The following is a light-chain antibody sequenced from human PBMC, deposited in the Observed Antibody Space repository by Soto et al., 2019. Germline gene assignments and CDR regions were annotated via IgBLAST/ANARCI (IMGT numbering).Light chain of an antibody. Sequence: DIQMTQTPYSVSASVGDRVTITCRASQSISNWLAWYQQKPGKAPNLVIYAASTLQTGVPSRFSGSGSGTDFTLTISSLQPEDFATYYCQLADSFPFTFGPGTKVDIK. J-gene: IGKJ3*01. CDR1: QSISNW. CDR2: AAS. CDR3: QLADSFPFT. V-gene: IGKV1-12*01.